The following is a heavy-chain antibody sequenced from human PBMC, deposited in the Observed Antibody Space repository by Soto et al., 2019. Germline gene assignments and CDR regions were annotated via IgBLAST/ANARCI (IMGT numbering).Heavy chain of an antibody. Sequence: EVQLLESGGGLVQPGGSLRLSCGVSGFTFNDFEMNWVRQAPGKGLEWLAYIDGSGTTKKYADSVRGRFTISRDNPNNSLFLQMSSLSAADTSCYDCARGFGRFNNWGQGTQVSVSS. CDR1: GFTFNDFE. CDR2: IDGSGTTK. D-gene: IGHD3-10*01. V-gene: IGHV3-48*03. J-gene: IGHJ4*02. CDR3: ARGFGRFNN.